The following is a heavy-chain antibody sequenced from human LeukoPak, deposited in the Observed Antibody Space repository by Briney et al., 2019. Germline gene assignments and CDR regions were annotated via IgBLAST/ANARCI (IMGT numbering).Heavy chain of an antibody. D-gene: IGHD3-22*01. CDR2: NSGSGGST. J-gene: IGHJ6*03. CDR1: GFTFSSYA. V-gene: IGHV3-23*01. Sequence: GGSLRLSCAASGFTFSSYAMSWVRQAPGKGLEWVSANSGSGGSTYYADSVKGRFTISRDNSKNTLYLQMNSLRAEDTAVYYCAKAHYDSSGYMGDYYYYMDVWGKGTTVTVSS. CDR3: AKAHYDSSGYMGDYYYYMDV.